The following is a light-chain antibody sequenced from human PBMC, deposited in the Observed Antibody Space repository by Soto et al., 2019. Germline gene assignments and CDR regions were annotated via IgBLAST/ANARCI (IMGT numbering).Light chain of an antibody. CDR2: SHN. CDR3: AAWDASLNGYV. V-gene: IGLV1-44*01. J-gene: IGLJ1*01. Sequence: QLVLTQPPSASGTPGQRVTISCSGSSSNIGSNTVNWYQQLPGTAPKLLIYSHNQRPSGVPDRFSGSKSGTSASLAISGLQSEDEADYSCAAWDASLNGYVFGTGTKLTVL. CDR1: SSNIGSNT.